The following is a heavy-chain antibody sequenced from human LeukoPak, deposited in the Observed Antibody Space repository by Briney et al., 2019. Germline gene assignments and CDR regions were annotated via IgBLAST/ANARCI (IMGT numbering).Heavy chain of an antibody. CDR2: ISGSGGGT. CDR3: AKERWTTTAFDY. D-gene: IGHD4-23*01. J-gene: IGHJ4*02. V-gene: IGHV3-23*01. Sequence: GGSLRLSCAASGFMFSTHVMVWVRQAPGKGLEWVSAISGSGGGTYYADSVKGRFTISRDNSKSSLYLEMNRLRAEDTAVYYCAKERWTTTAFDYWGQGTLVTVSS. CDR1: GFMFSTHV.